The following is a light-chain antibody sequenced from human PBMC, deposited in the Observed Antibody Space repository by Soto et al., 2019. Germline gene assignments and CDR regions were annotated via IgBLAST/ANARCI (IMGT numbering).Light chain of an antibody. Sequence: EIVLTHSPGTLSLSPGENATLSCRASQTVNSDYLAWFQQRPGQAPRLLIFATSRRATDIPDRFSGSGSGTDFTLAIRRLEPEDFAVYYCQQHGGSPITFGQGTRLEIK. J-gene: IGKJ5*01. V-gene: IGKV3-20*01. CDR1: QTVNSDY. CDR2: ATS. CDR3: QQHGGSPIT.